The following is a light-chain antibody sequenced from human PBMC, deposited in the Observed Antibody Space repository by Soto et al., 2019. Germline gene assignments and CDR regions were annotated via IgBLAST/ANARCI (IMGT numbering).Light chain of an antibody. CDR1: QSVIRNS. J-gene: IGKJ4*01. CDR3: QHRSNWLA. Sequence: EIVLTQSPDTLSLSPGERATLSCRASQSVIRNSLAWYQQKSGQAPRLLIYGASSRATGIPDRFSGSGSGTDFTLTITSLEPEDFAVYYCQHRSNWLAFGGGTKVDIK. V-gene: IGKV3D-20*02. CDR2: GAS.